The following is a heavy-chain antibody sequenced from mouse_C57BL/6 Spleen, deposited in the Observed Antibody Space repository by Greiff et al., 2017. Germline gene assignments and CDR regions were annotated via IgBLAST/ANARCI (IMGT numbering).Heavy chain of an antibody. D-gene: IGHD1-2*01. CDR3: ARRGDGPYAMDY. CDR2: INPNYGTT. CDR1: GYSFTDYS. Sequence: VQLKESGPELVKPGASVKISCKASGYSFTDYSMNWVKQSNGKSLEWIGVINPNYGTTSYNQKFKGKATLTVDKSSSTAYLQLNSLTSEDSAVXYCARRGDGPYAMDYWGQGTSVTVSS. J-gene: IGHJ4*01. V-gene: IGHV1-39*01.